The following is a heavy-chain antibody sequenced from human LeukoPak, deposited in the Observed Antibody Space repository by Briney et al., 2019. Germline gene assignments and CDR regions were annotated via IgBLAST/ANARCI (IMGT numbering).Heavy chain of an antibody. CDR1: GYSFTSYW. J-gene: IGHJ4*02. D-gene: IGHD1-14*01. CDR3: ATTARAGTKTFDY. Sequence: GESLKISCKGSGYSFTSYWIDWVRQMPGKGLEWMGIIYPGDSDTRYSPSFQGQVTISADKSISTAYLQWSGLKASDTAMYYCATTARAGTKTFDYWGQGTLVTVSS. V-gene: IGHV5-51*01. CDR2: IYPGDSDT.